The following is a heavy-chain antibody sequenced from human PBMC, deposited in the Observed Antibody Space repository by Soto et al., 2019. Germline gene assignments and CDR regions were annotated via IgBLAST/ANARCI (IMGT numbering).Heavy chain of an antibody. CDR3: ARHSGSYFRDY. V-gene: IGHV4-4*02. D-gene: IGHD1-26*01. Sequence: PSETLPLTCAVSGDSISSSNWRSWVRQPPGKGLEWIGEIYHSGSTNYNPSLKSRVTISVDKSKNQFSLNLNSVTAADTAVYYCARHSGSYFRDYWGQGTLVTVSS. CDR2: IYHSGST. CDR1: GDSISSSNW. J-gene: IGHJ4*02.